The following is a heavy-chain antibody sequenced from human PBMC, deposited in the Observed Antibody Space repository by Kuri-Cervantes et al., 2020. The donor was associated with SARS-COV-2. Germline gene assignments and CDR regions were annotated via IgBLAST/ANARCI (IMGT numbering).Heavy chain of an antibody. CDR2: ISYDGSNK. CDR3: ALVNDYYYYMDV. V-gene: IGHV3-30*04. J-gene: IGHJ6*03. D-gene: IGHD4-23*01. Sequence: GESLKISCAASGFTFSSYAMHWVRQAPGKGLEWVAVISYDGSNKYYADSVKGRFTISRDNSKNTLYLQMNSLRAEDTAVYYCALVNDYYYYMDVWGKGTTVTVSS. CDR1: GFTFSSYA.